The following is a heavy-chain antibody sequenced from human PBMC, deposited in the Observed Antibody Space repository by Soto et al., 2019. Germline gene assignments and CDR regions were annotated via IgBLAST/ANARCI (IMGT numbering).Heavy chain of an antibody. CDR3: AKDTHSGFTHYFDP. CDR1: GGSFTSSH. D-gene: IGHD1-26*01. V-gene: IGHV4-59*01. Sequence: PSEPLTLTSIVPGGSFTSSHSSWIGKFPGMGLEWIAYPSYTGNTNYKPSLNSPVTISLDTSNNHLSLRLTSMTAANTAIYYCAKDTHSGFTHYFDPWGQGTLVTVSS. J-gene: IGHJ5*02. CDR2: PSYTGNT.